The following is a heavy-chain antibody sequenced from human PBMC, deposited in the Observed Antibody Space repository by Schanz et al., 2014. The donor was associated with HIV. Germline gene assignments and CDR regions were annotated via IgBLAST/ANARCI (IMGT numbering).Heavy chain of an antibody. CDR2: IIPIFGTA. CDR3: ALSRPSGYGGSWYFDL. Sequence: QVQLVQSGAEVKKPGASVKVSCKASGYTFTSYGINWVRQAPGQGLEWMGGIIPIFGTANYAQKFQDRVTITADEPTSTAYMVLRGLRSEDTAVYYCALSRPSGYGGSWYFDLWGRGTLVAVSS. CDR1: GYTFTSYG. J-gene: IGHJ2*01. V-gene: IGHV1-69*13. D-gene: IGHD2-15*01.